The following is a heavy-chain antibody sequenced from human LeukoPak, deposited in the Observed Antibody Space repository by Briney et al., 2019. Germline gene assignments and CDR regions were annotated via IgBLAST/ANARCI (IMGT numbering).Heavy chain of an antibody. CDR2: ISANNGNT. D-gene: IGHD3-3*01. Sequence: ASVKVSCKASGYTFTNYGISWVRQAPGQGLEWMGWISANNGNTNYGQKFQGRVTMTTDTSTSTAYMELRSLRSDDTAVYYCASGTYDFWSGYYLHWGQGTLVTVSS. CDR1: GYTFTNYG. V-gene: IGHV1-18*01. CDR3: ASGTYDFWSGYYLH. J-gene: IGHJ4*02.